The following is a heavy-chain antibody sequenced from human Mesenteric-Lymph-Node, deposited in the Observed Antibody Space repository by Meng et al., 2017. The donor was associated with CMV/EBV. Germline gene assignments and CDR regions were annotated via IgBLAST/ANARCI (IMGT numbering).Heavy chain of an antibody. Sequence: YGISWVRQTPGQGVEWMGWISAYNGNTNYAQKLQGRVTMATDTSTSTAYMGLRSLRSDDTAVYYCARRNGPDQYCSSTSCYISSPLDYWGQGTLVTVSS. CDR3: ARRNGPDQYCSSTSCYISSPLDY. J-gene: IGHJ4*02. CDR1: YG. CDR2: ISAYNGNT. D-gene: IGHD2-2*02. V-gene: IGHV1-18*01.